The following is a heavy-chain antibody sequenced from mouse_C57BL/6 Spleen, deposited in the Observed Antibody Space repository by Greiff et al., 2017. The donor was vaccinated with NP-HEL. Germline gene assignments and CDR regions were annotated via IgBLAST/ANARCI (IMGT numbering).Heavy chain of an antibody. V-gene: IGHV1-61*01. CDR3: AREVVATGIDY. CDR2: IYPSDSET. J-gene: IGHJ2*01. Sequence: VQLQQPGAELVRPGSSVKLSCKASGYTFTSYWMDWVKQRPGQGLEWIGNIYPSDSETHYNQKFKDKATLTVDKSSSTAYMQLSSLTSEDSAVYYCAREVVATGIDYWGQGTTLTGSS. CDR1: GYTFTSYW. D-gene: IGHD1-1*01.